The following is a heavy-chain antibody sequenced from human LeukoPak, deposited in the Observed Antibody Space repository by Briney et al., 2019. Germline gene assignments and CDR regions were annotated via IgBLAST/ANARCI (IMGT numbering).Heavy chain of an antibody. V-gene: IGHV3-9*01. D-gene: IGHD4/OR15-4a*01. CDR1: GFTFDDYA. J-gene: IGHJ4*02. CDR2: ISWNSFTI. Sequence: PGGSLRLSCAASGFTFDDYAMHWVRQAPGKGLEWVSGISWNSFTIGYADSVKGRFTISRDNSKNTLYLQMNSLRAEDTAVYYCARRAGAYSHPYDYWGQGTLVTVSS. CDR3: ARRAGAYSHPYDY.